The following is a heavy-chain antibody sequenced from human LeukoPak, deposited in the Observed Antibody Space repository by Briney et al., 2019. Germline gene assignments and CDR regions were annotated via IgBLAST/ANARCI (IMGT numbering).Heavy chain of an antibody. J-gene: IGHJ3*02. CDR1: GYTFTSYY. D-gene: IGHD6-19*01. V-gene: IGHV1-46*01. CDR3: ARPRDSSGWSFAFDI. CDR2: INPRGGST. Sequence: ASVKVSCRASGYTFTSYYMHWVRQAPGQGLEWMGIINPRGGSTSYAQKFQGRVTMTRDTSTSTVYMELSSLRSEDTAVYYCARPRDSSGWSFAFDIWGQGTMVTVSS.